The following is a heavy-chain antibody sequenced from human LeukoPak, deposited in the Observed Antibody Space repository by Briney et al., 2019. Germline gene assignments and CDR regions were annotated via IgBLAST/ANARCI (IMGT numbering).Heavy chain of an antibody. J-gene: IGHJ4*02. D-gene: IGHD6-13*01. CDR2: ISASSNYI. CDR1: GFTFSSYS. CDR3: ARGAGIAGGSYFDY. V-gene: IGHV3-21*01. Sequence: GGSLRLSCAASGFTFSSYSMNWVRQAPGKWLEWVSSISASSNYIYYADSLKGRFTISRDNAKNSLYLQMNSLRAEDTAVYFCARGAGIAGGSYFDYWGQGTLVTVSS.